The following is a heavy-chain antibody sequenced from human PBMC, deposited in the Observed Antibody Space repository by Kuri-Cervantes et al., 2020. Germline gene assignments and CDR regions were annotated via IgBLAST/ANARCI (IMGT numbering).Heavy chain of an antibody. J-gene: IGHJ4*02. Sequence: SETLSLTCTVSGGSISSGDYYWTWIRQTPGKGLEWIGYIYYTGNTYYNPSLKSRVTMSIDTSKSQFSLKLNSVTTTDTAVYYCASKDRRNYYFDRWGQGTLVTVSS. V-gene: IGHV4-30-4*01. CDR2: IYYTGNT. CDR1: GGSISSGDYY. D-gene: IGHD2-15*01. CDR3: ASKDRRNYYFDR.